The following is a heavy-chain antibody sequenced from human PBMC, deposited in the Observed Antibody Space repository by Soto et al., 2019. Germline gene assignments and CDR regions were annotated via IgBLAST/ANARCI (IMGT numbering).Heavy chain of an antibody. CDR1: DFRISNAW. CDR3: TTGSVEGV. V-gene: IGHV3-15*07. D-gene: IGHD2-15*01. CDR2: VKRKIDGETT. Sequence: EVQLVEPGGGLVKPGGSLRLSCAASDFRISNAWMNWVRQAPGKGLEWVGRVKRKIDGETTDYAAPVKGRFTISRDDSNIMLYLQMNSLKADDTAVYYCTTGSVEGVGGQGTTVNVSS. J-gene: IGHJ6*02.